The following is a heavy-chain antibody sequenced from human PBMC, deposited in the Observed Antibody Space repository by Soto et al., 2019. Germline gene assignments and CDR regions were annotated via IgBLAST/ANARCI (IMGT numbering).Heavy chain of an antibody. J-gene: IGHJ4*02. V-gene: IGHV4-59*01. CDR2: IHYSGTT. CDR3: ARDNSEAIDY. D-gene: IGHD3-10*01. Sequence: PSEALSLTCTVSVTSISSYYWSWVRQAPGKGLEWIANIHYSGTTNYNPSLASRVTLSVDTSKNQFSLKMTSVTAAVRAMYFCARDNSEAIDYWCGGTLV. CDR1: VTSISSYY.